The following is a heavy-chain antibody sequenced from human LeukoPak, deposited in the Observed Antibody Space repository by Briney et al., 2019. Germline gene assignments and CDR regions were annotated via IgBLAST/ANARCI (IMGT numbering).Heavy chain of an antibody. CDR1: GFTFSSYA. D-gene: IGHD3-22*01. V-gene: IGHV3-23*01. CDR2: ISGSGGST. Sequence: HPGGSLRLSCAASGFTFSSYAMSWVRQAPGKGLEWVSAISGSGGSTYYADSVKGRFTISRDNSKNTLYLQMNSLRAEDTPVYYCAREKGSSGYPYYFDYWGQGTLVTVSS. CDR3: AREKGSSGYPYYFDY. J-gene: IGHJ4*02.